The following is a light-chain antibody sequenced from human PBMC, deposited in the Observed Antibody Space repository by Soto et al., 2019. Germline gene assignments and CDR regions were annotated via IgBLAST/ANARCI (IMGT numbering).Light chain of an antibody. CDR1: QSVSNN. J-gene: IGKJ1*01. V-gene: IGKV3-15*01. CDR2: DAS. CDR3: QQYNNWPPWT. Sequence: ILMTQSPATLSVSPGERATLSCRASQSVSNNFAWYQQKPGQAPRLLIYDASTRATGIPARFSGRGSGTEFTLTSSGRQSEDFAGYYCQQYNNWPPWTFGQGTKVEIK.